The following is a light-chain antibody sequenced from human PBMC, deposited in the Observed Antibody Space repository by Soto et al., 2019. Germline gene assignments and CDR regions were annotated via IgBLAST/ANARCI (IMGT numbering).Light chain of an antibody. CDR2: DAS. J-gene: IGKJ4*01. CDR3: QQGNTFPLT. V-gene: IGKV1-39*01. Sequence: DIQVTQSPSSLSASVGDRVTITCRASQSISSYLNWYQQKPGKAPKLLIYDASSLESGVPSRFSGSGSGTDFTLTISSLQPEDFATYYCQQGNTFPLTFGGGTKVDI. CDR1: QSISSY.